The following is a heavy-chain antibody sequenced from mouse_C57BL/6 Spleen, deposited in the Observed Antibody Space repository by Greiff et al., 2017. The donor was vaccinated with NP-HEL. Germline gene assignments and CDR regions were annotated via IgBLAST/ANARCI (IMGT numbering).Heavy chain of an antibody. CDR1: GYTFTSYW. D-gene: IGHD1-1*01. J-gene: IGHJ2*01. Sequence: QVQLKQPGAELVKPGASVKLSCKASGYTFTSYWMQWVKQRPGQGLEWIGEIDPSDSYTNYNQKFKGKATLTVDTSSSTAYMQLSSLTSEDSAVYYCARRVVATDYFDDWGQGTTLTVSS. V-gene: IGHV1-50*01. CDR2: IDPSDSYT. CDR3: ARRVVATDYFDD.